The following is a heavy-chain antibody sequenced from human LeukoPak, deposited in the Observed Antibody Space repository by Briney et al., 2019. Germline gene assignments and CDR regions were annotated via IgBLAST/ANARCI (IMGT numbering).Heavy chain of an antibody. Sequence: GGSLRLSCAASGLTLSSYGMHWVRQAPGKGLEWVAVISYDGSNKYYADSVKGRFTISRDNSKNTLYLQMNSLRAEDTAVYYCAKDRVRGVAYYFDYWGQGTLVTVSS. J-gene: IGHJ4*02. V-gene: IGHV3-30*18. CDR2: ISYDGSNK. D-gene: IGHD3-10*01. CDR3: AKDRVRGVAYYFDY. CDR1: GLTLSSYG.